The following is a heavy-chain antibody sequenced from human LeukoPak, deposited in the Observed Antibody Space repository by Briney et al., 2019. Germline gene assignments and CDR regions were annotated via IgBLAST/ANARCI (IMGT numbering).Heavy chain of an antibody. CDR2: SYTGGST. Sequence: QPGGSLRLSCAASGFTVSSSYMNWVRGAPGKGLEGGSVSYTGGSTYYADSVKGRFTISRDNSKNTLYLQMNSLIAEDTAVYYCARGENKKNYFDCWGQGTLVTVSS. V-gene: IGHV3-53*01. D-gene: IGHD2/OR15-2a*01. J-gene: IGHJ4*02. CDR1: GFTVSSSY. CDR3: ARGENKKNYFDC.